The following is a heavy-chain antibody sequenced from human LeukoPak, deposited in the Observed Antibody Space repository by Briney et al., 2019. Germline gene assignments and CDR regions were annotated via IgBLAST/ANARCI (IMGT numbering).Heavy chain of an antibody. CDR2: ISAYNGNT. Sequence: ASVKVSCKASGYTFTSYGISWVRQAPGQGLEWMGWISAYNGNTNYAQKLQGRVTMTTDTSTSTAYMELRSLRSDDTAVYYCARDLRGYDILTGHYRKNWFDPWGQGTLVTVSS. D-gene: IGHD3-9*01. J-gene: IGHJ5*02. CDR3: ARDLRGYDILTGHYRKNWFDP. CDR1: GYTFTSYG. V-gene: IGHV1-18*01.